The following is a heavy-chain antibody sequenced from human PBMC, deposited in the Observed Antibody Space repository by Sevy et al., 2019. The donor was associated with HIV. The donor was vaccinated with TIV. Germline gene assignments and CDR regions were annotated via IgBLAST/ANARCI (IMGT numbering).Heavy chain of an antibody. D-gene: IGHD2-15*01. Sequence: ASVKVSCKASGGTFSSYAISWVRQAPGQGLEWMGRIIPIFGTANYAQKFQGRVTITADESTSTAYMELSSLRSEDTAVYYCARSLEPGYCSGGSCYTDAFDIWGQGTMVTVSS. V-gene: IGHV1-69*13. CDR2: IIPIFGTA. CDR1: GGTFSSYA. CDR3: ARSLEPGYCSGGSCYTDAFDI. J-gene: IGHJ3*02.